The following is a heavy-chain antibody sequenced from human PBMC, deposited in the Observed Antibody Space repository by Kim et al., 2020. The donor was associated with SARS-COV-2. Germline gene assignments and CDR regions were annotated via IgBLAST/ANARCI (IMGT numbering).Heavy chain of an antibody. Sequence: ADSVKGRFTISGDNAKNSLYLQMNSLRAEDTAVYYCARGGVGGTLDAFDIWGQGTMVTVSS. V-gene: IGHV3-21*01. CDR3: ARGGVGGTLDAFDI. J-gene: IGHJ3*02. D-gene: IGHD3-10*01.